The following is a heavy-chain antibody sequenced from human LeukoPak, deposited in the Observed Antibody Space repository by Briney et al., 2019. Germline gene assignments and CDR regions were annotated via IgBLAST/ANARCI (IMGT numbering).Heavy chain of an antibody. CDR3: ASRPGYYYYGMDV. D-gene: IGHD1-14*01. V-gene: IGHV3-30*02. CDR1: GFTFSSYG. CDR2: IRYDGSNK. Sequence: PGGSLRLSFAASGFTFSSYGMHWVRQAPGKGLEWVAFIRYDGSNKYYADSVKGRFTISRDNSKNTLYLQMNSLRAEDTAVYYCASRPGYYYYGMDVWGQGTAVTVSS. J-gene: IGHJ6*02.